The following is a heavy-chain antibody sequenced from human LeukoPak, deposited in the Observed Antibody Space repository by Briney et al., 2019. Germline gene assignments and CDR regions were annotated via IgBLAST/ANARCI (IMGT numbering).Heavy chain of an antibody. V-gene: IGHV1-46*01. Sequence: GASVKVSCKASGYAFTSYYMHWVRQAPGQGLEWMGIINPSGGSTSYAQKFQGRVTMTRDTSTSTVYMELSSLRSEDTAVYYCARDYYYGSGNPYYYYYMDVWGKGTTVTISS. D-gene: IGHD3-10*01. J-gene: IGHJ6*03. CDR1: GYAFTSYY. CDR3: ARDYYYGSGNPYYYYYMDV. CDR2: INPSGGST.